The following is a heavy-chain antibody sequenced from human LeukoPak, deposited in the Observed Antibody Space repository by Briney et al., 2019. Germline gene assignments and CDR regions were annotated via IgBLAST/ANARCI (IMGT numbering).Heavy chain of an antibody. CDR2: ISGSGGST. V-gene: IGHV3-23*01. Sequence: PGGSLRLSCAASGFTFSSYAMSWVRQAPGKGLEWVSAISGSGGSTYYAGSVKGRFTISRDNSKNTLYLQMNSLRAEDTAVYYCAKDWRRTVTAFDYWGQGTLVTVSS. CDR3: AKDWRRTVTAFDY. D-gene: IGHD2-21*02. CDR1: GFTFSSYA. J-gene: IGHJ4*02.